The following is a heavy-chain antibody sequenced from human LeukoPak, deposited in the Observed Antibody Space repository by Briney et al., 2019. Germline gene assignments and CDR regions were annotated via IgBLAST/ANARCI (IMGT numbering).Heavy chain of an antibody. Sequence: GGSLRLSCAVSGFTVSSNYMSWVRPTPGKGLEWVSVIYSGGRTYYADSVKGRFTVSRDNSKNTLYLQMNSLRTEDTAVYYCARGGGDYNPFDYWGQGTLVTVSS. V-gene: IGHV3-53*01. CDR1: GFTVSSNY. CDR3: ARGGGDYNPFDY. CDR2: IYSGGRT. D-gene: IGHD4-11*01. J-gene: IGHJ4*02.